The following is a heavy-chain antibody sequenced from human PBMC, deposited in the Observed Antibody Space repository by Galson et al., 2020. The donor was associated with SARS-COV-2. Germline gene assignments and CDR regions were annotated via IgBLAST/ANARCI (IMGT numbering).Heavy chain of an antibody. J-gene: IGHJ4*02. V-gene: IGHV3-43*01. CDR1: GFTFDDYT. CDR2: ISWDGGST. CDR3: AKDMRNYDFWSGYQDY. Sequence: GSLRLSCAASGFTFDDYTMHWVRQAPGKGLEWVSLISWDGGSTYYADSVKGRFTISRDNSKNSLYLQMNSLRTEDTALYYCAKDMRNYDFWSGYQDYWGQGTLVTVSS. D-gene: IGHD3-3*01.